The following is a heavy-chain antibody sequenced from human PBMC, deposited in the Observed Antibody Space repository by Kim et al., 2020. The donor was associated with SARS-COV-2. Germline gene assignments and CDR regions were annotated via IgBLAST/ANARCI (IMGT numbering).Heavy chain of an antibody. V-gene: IGHV1-24*01. CDR2: FDPEDGET. Sequence: ASVKVPCKVSGYTLTELSMHWVRQAPGKGLEWMGRFDPEDGETIYTQKFQGRVTMTEDTSTDTAYMELSSLRSEDTAVYYCATDSSGYNDAFDIWGQGTMVTVSS. J-gene: IGHJ3*02. D-gene: IGHD3-22*01. CDR3: ATDSSGYNDAFDI. CDR1: GYTLTELS.